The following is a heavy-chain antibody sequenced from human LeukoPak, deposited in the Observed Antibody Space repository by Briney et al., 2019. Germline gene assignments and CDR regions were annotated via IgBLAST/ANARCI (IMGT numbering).Heavy chain of an antibody. CDR3: AKDPDIVVVNSWFDP. V-gene: IGHV3-53*01. CDR1: GFTVSSNY. CDR2: IYSGGST. Sequence: TGGSLRLSCAASGFTVSSNYMSWVRQAPGKGLEWVSVIYSGGSTYYADSVKGRFTISRDNSKNTLYLQMNSLRAEDTAVYYCAKDPDIVVVNSWFDPWGQGTLVTVSS. J-gene: IGHJ5*02. D-gene: IGHD2-2*01.